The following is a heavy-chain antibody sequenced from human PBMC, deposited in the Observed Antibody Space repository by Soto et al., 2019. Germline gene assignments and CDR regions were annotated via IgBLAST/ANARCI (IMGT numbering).Heavy chain of an antibody. CDR1: GFTISSYA. J-gene: IGHJ4*02. D-gene: IGHD6-19*01. CDR2: ISGSGGST. CDR3: AKIGHRLVRRHLDY. V-gene: IGHV3-23*01. Sequence: GRSLRLSCGASGFTISSYALSWVRQTPGKGLEWVSAISGSGGSTYYADSVKGRFTISRDNSKNTLYLQMNSLRAEDTAVYYCAKIGHRLVRRHLDYWGQGTLVTVSS.